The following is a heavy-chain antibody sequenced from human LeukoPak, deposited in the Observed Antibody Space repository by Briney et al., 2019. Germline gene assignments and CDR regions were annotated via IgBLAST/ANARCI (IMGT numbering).Heavy chain of an antibody. D-gene: IGHD2-8*01. CDR2: VSDDGSTK. V-gene: IGHV3-30*18. CDR1: GFTFSSYW. CDR3: AKSGERNCTTGVCYFDY. J-gene: IGHJ4*02. Sequence: GGSLRLSCAASGFTFSSYWMNWARQAPGKGLEWVAVVSDDGSTKFYADSVKGRFTVSRDNSKNTLYLQVNSLRAEDTAMYYCAKSGERNCTTGVCYFDYWGQGTLVTVSS.